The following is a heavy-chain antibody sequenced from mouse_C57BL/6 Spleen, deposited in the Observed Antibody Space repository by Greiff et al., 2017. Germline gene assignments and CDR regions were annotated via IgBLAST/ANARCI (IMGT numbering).Heavy chain of an antibody. CDR2: ISSGGSYT. CDR3: ARLWDFDY. J-gene: IGHJ2*01. D-gene: IGHD4-1*01. Sequence: EVKLMESGGDLVKPGGSLKLSCAASGFTFSSYGMSWVRQTPDKRLEWVATISSGGSYTYYPDSVKGRFTISRDNAKNTLYLQMSSLKSENTAMYYCARLWDFDYWGQGTTLTVSS. V-gene: IGHV5-6*01. CDR1: GFTFSSYG.